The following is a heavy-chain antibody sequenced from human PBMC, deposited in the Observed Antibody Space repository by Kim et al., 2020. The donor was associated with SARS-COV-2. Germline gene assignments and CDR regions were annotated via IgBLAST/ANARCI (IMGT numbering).Heavy chain of an antibody. CDR3: AREIAARVNHWYFDL. J-gene: IGHJ2*01. CDR1: GFTFSSYW. D-gene: IGHD6-6*01. V-gene: IGHV3-7*03. CDR2: IKQDGSEK. Sequence: GGSLRLSCAASGFTFSSYWMSWVRQAPGKGLEWVANIKQDGSEKYYVDSVKGRFTISRDNAKNSLYLQMNSLRAEDTAVYYCAREIAARVNHWYFDLWGRGTLVTVSS.